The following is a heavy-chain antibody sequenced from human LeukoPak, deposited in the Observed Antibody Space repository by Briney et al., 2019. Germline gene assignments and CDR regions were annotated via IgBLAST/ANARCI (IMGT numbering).Heavy chain of an antibody. D-gene: IGHD4-17*01. CDR2: INPNSGGT. Sequence: ASVKVSCKASGYTFTGYYMHWVRQAPGQGLEWMGRINPNSGGTNYAQKFQGRVTMTRDTSISTAYMELSRLRSDDTAVDYCARSRNDYGDYVRFDPWGQGTLVTVSS. CDR3: ARSRNDYGDYVRFDP. V-gene: IGHV1-2*06. CDR1: GYTFTGYY. J-gene: IGHJ5*02.